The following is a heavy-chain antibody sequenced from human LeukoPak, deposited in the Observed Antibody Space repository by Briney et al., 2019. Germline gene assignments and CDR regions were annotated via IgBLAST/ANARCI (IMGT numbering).Heavy chain of an antibody. D-gene: IGHD5-12*01. Sequence: PGGSLRLSCAASGFTFSSYWMSWVRQAPGKGLEWVANIKQDGSEKYYVDSVKGRFTISRDNAKNSLYLQMNSLRPEDTAVYYCARQSNIVATHYGDDYGDYFYYWGQGTLVTVSS. CDR3: ARQSNIVATHYGDDYGDYFYY. J-gene: IGHJ4*02. CDR1: GFTFSSYW. V-gene: IGHV3-7*01. CDR2: IKQDGSEK.